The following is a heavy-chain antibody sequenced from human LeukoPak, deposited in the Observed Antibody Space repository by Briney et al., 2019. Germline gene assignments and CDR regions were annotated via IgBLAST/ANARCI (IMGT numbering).Heavy chain of an antibody. D-gene: IGHD1-26*01. Sequence: SGTLSLTCTVSGGSFSSSSYYWGWIRQPPGKGLEWIGSIYYSGNTYYNPSLKSRVTISVDTSKNQFSLKLSSVTAADTAVYYCARRGAARAYNWFDPWGQGTLVTVSS. CDR1: GGSFSSSSYY. CDR3: ARRGAARAYNWFDP. V-gene: IGHV4-39*01. J-gene: IGHJ5*02. CDR2: IYYSGNT.